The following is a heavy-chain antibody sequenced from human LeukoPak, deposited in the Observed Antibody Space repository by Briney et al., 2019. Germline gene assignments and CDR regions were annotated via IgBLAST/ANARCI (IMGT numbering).Heavy chain of an antibody. D-gene: IGHD1-20*01. J-gene: IGHJ6*03. V-gene: IGHV1-69*04. CDR3: ARCITGITGYYYYYMDV. Sequence: SVKVSCKASGGTFSSYAISWVRQAPGQGLEWMGRIIPILGIANYAQKFQGRVTITADKSTSTAYMELSSLRSEDTAVYYCARCITGITGYYYYYMDVWGKGTTVTVSS. CDR1: GGTFSSYA. CDR2: IIPILGIA.